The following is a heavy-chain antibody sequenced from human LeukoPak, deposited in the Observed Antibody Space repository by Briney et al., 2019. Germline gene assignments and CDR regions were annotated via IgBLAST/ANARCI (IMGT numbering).Heavy chain of an antibody. CDR3: ARKAITVTTFDY. CDR1: GFTYSSYS. Sequence: GGSLRLSCAASGFTYSSYSMSWVRQAPGKGLKWVSFISRDGGTIDYADSVKGRFTISRDNAKNSLYLQMSRLRGEDTAVYYCARKAITVTTFDYWGQGTLVTVSS. J-gene: IGHJ4*02. D-gene: IGHD4-17*01. CDR2: ISRDGGTI. V-gene: IGHV3-48*04.